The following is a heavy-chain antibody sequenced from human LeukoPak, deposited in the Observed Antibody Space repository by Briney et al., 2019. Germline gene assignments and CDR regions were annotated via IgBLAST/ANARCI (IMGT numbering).Heavy chain of an antibody. CDR1: GGSISSYY. D-gene: IGHD2-15*01. Sequence: PSETLSLTCTVSGGSISSYYWSWIRQPAGKGLEWIGRIYTSGSTNYNPSLKSRVTMSVDTSKNQFSLKLSSVTAADTAVYYCARDTLYCSGGSCYSYTFSYYGMDVWGQGTTVTVSS. CDR3: ARDTLYCSGGSCYSYTFSYYGMDV. CDR2: IYTSGST. V-gene: IGHV4-4*07. J-gene: IGHJ6*02.